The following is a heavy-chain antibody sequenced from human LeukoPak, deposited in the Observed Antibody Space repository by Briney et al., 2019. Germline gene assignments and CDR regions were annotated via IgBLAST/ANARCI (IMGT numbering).Heavy chain of an antibody. Sequence: SETLSLTCTVSGGSISSSSYYWSWIRQPAGKGLEWIGRIYTSGSTNYNPSLKSRVTISVDTSKNQFSLKLSSVTAADTAVYYCARVGDSSGYYAFDIWGQGTMVTVSS. CDR1: GGSISSSSYY. CDR3: ARVGDSSGYYAFDI. CDR2: IYTSGST. D-gene: IGHD3-22*01. J-gene: IGHJ3*02. V-gene: IGHV4-61*02.